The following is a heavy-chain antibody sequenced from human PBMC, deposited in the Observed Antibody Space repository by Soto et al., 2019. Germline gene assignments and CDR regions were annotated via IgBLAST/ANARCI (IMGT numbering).Heavy chain of an antibody. J-gene: IGHJ4*02. D-gene: IGHD6-25*01. CDR2: ILYDGSKK. V-gene: IGHV3-30-3*01. CDR3: AKDQGTAADY. CDR1: GFIFSSYT. Sequence: QVQLVESGGGVVQPGRSLRLSCAASGFIFSSYTMHWVRQAPGKGLEWVAVILYDGSKKYYADSVKGRFTISRDNSKNTLNQEMNSLRPEDTAVYYCAKDQGTAADYWGQGTLVTVSS.